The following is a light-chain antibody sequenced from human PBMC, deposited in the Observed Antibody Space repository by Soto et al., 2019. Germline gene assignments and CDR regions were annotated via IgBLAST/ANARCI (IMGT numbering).Light chain of an antibody. Sequence: DIQMTQSPSSLSASVGDRVTITCRASQSISSYLNWYQQKPGKAPKLLIYAASSLQSGVPSRFSGSGYGKDFTLTISSLQPEDFETYYSQPRYRTPLTFGPGTTVELK. V-gene: IGKV1-39*01. CDR2: AAS. J-gene: IGKJ1*01. CDR3: QPRYRTPLT. CDR1: QSISSY.